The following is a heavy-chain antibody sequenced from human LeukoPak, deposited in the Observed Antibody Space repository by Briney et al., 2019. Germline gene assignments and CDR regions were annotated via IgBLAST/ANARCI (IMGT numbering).Heavy chain of an antibody. D-gene: IGHD3-3*01. Sequence: ASVNVSCKASGYTFTSYGISWVRQAPGQGLKWMGWISAYNGNTNYAQKLQGRVTMTTDTSTSTAYMELRSLRSDDTAVYYCARDLSDYDFWSGYSHSGYWGQGTLVTVSS. CDR3: ARDLSDYDFWSGYSHSGY. J-gene: IGHJ4*02. CDR2: ISAYNGNT. V-gene: IGHV1-18*01. CDR1: GYTFTSYG.